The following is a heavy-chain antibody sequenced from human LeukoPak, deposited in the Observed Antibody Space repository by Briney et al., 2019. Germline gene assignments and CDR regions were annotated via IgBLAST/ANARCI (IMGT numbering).Heavy chain of an antibody. CDR1: GFTFSSYS. V-gene: IGHV3-30*03. J-gene: IGHJ5*02. CDR2: ISYDGSNK. Sequence: GGSLRLSCAASGFTFSSYSMNWVRQAPGKGLEWVAVISYDGSNKYYADSVKGRFTISRGNSKNTLYLQMNSLRAEDTAVYYCARENYGDYYPNWFDPWGQGTLVTVSS. CDR3: ARENYGDYYPNWFDP. D-gene: IGHD4-17*01.